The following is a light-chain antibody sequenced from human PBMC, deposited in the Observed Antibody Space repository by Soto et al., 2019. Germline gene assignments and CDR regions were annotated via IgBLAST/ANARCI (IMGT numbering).Light chain of an antibody. J-gene: IGLJ2*01. CDR1: SSDVGAYNF. CDR3: CSYAGTYIPL. Sequence: QSALTQPRSVSGSPGQSVTISCTGTSSDVGAYNFVSWYQHNPGKAPKLMIFDVSARPSGVPDRFSGSKSANPASLTISGLQTEDEADYYCCSYAGTYIPLFGGGTKLTVL. V-gene: IGLV2-11*01. CDR2: DVS.